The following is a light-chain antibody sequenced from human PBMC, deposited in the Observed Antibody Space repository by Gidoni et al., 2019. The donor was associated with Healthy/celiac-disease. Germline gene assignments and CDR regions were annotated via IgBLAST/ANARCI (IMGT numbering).Light chain of an antibody. CDR1: KSISSY. V-gene: IGKV1-39*01. Sequence: DIQMTQSPSSLSASVADRVTITCRASKSISSYLNWYQQKPGKAPKLLIYDASSLQSGVPSRFSGSGSGTDFTLTISSLQPEDFATYYCQQSYSTPRTFGQGTKVEIK. CDR2: DAS. CDR3: QQSYSTPRT. J-gene: IGKJ1*01.